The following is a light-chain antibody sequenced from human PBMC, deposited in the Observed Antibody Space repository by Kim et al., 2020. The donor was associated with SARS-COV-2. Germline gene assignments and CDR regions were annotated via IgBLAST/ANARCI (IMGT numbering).Light chain of an antibody. V-gene: IGKV1-16*01. CDR3: QKYNTYPHT. J-gene: IGKJ2*01. Sequence: SASVVDPVTITCRASQGISRSLAWYQQKPGNDPKSLIYDASNLHRGVPSRFSGSGSGTDFTLTISSLQPEDFATYYCQKYNTYPHTFGQGTKLEI. CDR1: QGISRS. CDR2: DAS.